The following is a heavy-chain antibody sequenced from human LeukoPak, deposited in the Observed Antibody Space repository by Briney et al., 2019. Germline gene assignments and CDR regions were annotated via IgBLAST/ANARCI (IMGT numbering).Heavy chain of an antibody. D-gene: IGHD2/OR15-2a*01. CDR3: ARDDPNKYYFDY. J-gene: IGHJ4*02. V-gene: IGHV4-59*12. CDR1: GGSFSGYY. CDR2: IYYSGST. Sequence: SETLSLTCAVYGGSFSGYYWSWIRQPPGKGLEWIGYIYYSGSTNYSPSLKSRVTISLDTSKNQFSLKLSSVTAADTAVYYCARDDPNKYYFDYWGQGTLVTVSS.